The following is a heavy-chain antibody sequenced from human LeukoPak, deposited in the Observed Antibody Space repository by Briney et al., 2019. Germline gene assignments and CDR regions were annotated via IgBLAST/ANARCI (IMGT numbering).Heavy chain of an antibody. CDR2: IIPIFGTA. J-gene: IGHJ6*04. CDR1: GGTFISYA. Sequence: SVKVSCKASGGTFISYAISWVRQTPGQGLEWMGGIIPIFGTANYAQKFQGRVTITADKSTSTAYMELSSLRSEDTAVYYCARGGQASHYYYYYGMDVWGKGTTVTVSS. CDR3: ARGGQASHYYYYYGMDV. V-gene: IGHV1-69*06.